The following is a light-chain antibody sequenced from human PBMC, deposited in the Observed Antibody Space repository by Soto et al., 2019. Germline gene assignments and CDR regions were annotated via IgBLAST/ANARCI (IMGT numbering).Light chain of an antibody. CDR1: QSVSSSY. Sequence: EIVLTQSPGTLSLSPGERATLSCRASQSVSSSYLAWYQQKPGQAPRLLIYGASSRATGTQDRFSGSGSGTDFTLTINRLEPEDFALYYCKQYGSSPPTFGQGTKVDIK. J-gene: IGKJ1*01. CDR2: GAS. V-gene: IGKV3-20*01. CDR3: KQYGSSPPT.